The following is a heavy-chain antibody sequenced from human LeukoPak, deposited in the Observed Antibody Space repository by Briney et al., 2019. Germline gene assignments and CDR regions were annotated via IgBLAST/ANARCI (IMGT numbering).Heavy chain of an antibody. D-gene: IGHD1-14*01. CDR3: ARGYPERRYFDY. J-gene: IGHJ4*02. Sequence: SETLSLTCAVYGGSFSGYYWGWIRQPPGKGLEWSGEINHSGSTNYNPSLKSRVTISVDTSKNQLSLKLSSVTAADTAVYYCARGYPERRYFDYWGQGTLVTVSS. CDR2: INHSGST. CDR1: GGSFSGYY. V-gene: IGHV4-34*01.